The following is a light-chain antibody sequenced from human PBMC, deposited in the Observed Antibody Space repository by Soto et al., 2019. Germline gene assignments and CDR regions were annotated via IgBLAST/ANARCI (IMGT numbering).Light chain of an antibody. Sequence: EIVLTQSPGTLSLSPGERATLSCRASQSVISNHVAWYQQKPGQAPKLLISGASNRAAGIPDRFSGSGSGTDFSLTISGLEPEDFAAYYCQQYGNSPGTFGQGTKLEIK. CDR2: GAS. CDR1: QSVISNH. J-gene: IGKJ2*01. CDR3: QQYGNSPGT. V-gene: IGKV3-20*01.